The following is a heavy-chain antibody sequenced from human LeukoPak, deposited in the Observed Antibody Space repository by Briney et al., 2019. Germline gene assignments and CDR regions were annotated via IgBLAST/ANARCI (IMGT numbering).Heavy chain of an antibody. CDR1: GGSISSGSYY. D-gene: IGHD2-15*01. V-gene: IGHV4-39*07. CDR3: AGRPDAFDI. J-gene: IGHJ3*02. Sequence: SSETLSLTCTVSGGSISSGSYYWSWIRQPPGKGLEWIGEINHSGSTNYNPSLKSRVTISVDTSKNQFSLKLSSVTAADTAVYYCAGRPDAFDIWGQGTMVTVSS. CDR2: INHSGST.